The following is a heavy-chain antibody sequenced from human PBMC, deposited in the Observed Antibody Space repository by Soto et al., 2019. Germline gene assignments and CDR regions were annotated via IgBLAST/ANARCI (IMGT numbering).Heavy chain of an antibody. J-gene: IGHJ5*02. CDR3: ARDIGPALDWFGP. Sequence: ASVKVSCTASGYSFSSYDMNWVRQAPGQGLELMGWMNPKSGQKNYAPRFQGRVSMTVNTSISTAYMELSSLTSEDTAMYYCARDIGPALDWFGPWGQGTLVTVSS. CDR2: MNPKSGQK. V-gene: IGHV1-8*01. D-gene: IGHD2-2*01. CDR1: GYSFSSYD.